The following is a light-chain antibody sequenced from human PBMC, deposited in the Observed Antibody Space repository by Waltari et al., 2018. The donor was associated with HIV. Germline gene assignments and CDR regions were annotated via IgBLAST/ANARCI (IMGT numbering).Light chain of an antibody. CDR1: SSNIGANW. CDR2: RNN. V-gene: IGLV1-47*01. Sequence: QSVLPPPPSTSGTPGQRVTISCSGSSSNIGANWVCWFQQLPGTAPKLLIYRNNQRPAWVPDRYSASKSGTSASLAISDLRADDEADYYCAAWDDNLSAVLFGGRTNLSVL. CDR3: AAWDDNLSAVL. J-gene: IGLJ2*01.